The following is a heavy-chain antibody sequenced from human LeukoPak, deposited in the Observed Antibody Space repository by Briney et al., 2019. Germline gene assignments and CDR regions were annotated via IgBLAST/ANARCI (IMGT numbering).Heavy chain of an antibody. Sequence: SVNVSRKASVGTFSNYAITGVRPAPGQGLEWMGGIIPIFGTTTYAQKFQGRVTITADKSTSTAYMGLSSLRSEDTAVYYCARGAQGYSLSNGPDYWGQGTLVTVSS. J-gene: IGHJ4*02. CDR3: ARGAQGYSLSNGPDY. CDR2: IIPIFGTT. CDR1: VGTFSNYA. D-gene: IGHD5-18*01. V-gene: IGHV1-69*06.